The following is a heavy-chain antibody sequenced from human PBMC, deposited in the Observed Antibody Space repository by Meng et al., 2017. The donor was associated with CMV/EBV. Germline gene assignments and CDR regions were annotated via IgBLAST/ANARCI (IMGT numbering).Heavy chain of an antibody. CDR3: ARGVAESLGWEMDY. D-gene: IGHD1-26*01. Sequence: EVRLVESGGTLVQPGGSLSLSCRVSGVTGRNYWMHWVRQRSGKGLEWVSSIDNNDGRSTSYADSVRGRFTISRDNAKNTLYLQMDSLRVEDTAVYYCARGVAESLGWEMDYWGQGTLVTVSS. CDR1: GVTGRNYW. J-gene: IGHJ4*02. V-gene: IGHV3-74*01. CDR2: IDNNDGRST.